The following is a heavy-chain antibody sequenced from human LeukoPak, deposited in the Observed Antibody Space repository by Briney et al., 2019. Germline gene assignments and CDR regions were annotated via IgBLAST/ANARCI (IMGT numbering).Heavy chain of an antibody. Sequence: GGSLRLSCAASGFSFSSYAMSWVRQAPGKGLEWVSAISGNGDITYYTDSVKGRFTISRDNSKNTLYLQMNSLRAEDTAVYYCAKVTGGDMITYGGLDYWGQGTLVTVSS. J-gene: IGHJ4*02. CDR1: GFSFSSYA. D-gene: IGHD3-16*01. CDR2: ISGNGDIT. V-gene: IGHV3-23*01. CDR3: AKVTGGDMITYGGLDY.